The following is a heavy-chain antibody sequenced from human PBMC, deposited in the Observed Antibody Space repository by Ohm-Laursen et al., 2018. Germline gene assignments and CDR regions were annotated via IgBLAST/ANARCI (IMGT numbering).Heavy chain of an antibody. D-gene: IGHD2-21*01. CDR2: ISNDGSNK. V-gene: IGHV3-30*03. Sequence: SLRLSCSASGFIFSSFGMHWVRQAPGKGLEWVALISNDGSNKYYADSVKGRFTISRDNSKNTPNPQMNSLRTEDTAVYYCAGDPGDADTFDYWGQGTLVTVSS. CDR3: AGDPGDADTFDY. J-gene: IGHJ4*02. CDR1: GFIFSSFG.